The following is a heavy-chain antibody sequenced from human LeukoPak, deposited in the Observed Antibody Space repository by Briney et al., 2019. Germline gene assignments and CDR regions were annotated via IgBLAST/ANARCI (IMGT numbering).Heavy chain of an antibody. CDR1: GFTFSSYD. D-gene: IGHD6-13*01. V-gene: IGHV3-13*01. Sequence: GGSLRLSCAASGFTFSSYDMHWVRQATGKGLEWVSAIGTAGDTYYPGSVKGRFTISRENAKNSLYLQMNSLRAGDTAVYYCARECIEWAAAGDYYYYYGMDVWGQGTTVTVSS. CDR3: ARECIEWAAAGDYYYYYGMDV. CDR2: IGTAGDT. J-gene: IGHJ6*02.